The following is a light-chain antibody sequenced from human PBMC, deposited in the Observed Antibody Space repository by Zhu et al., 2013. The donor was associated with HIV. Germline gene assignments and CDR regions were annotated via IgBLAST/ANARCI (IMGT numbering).Light chain of an antibody. J-gene: IGKJ2*01. CDR3: QHYYTSST. CDR2: DAS. Sequence: DVQITQSPSTLSASVGDRIIITCRASRNINTWLAWYHQKPGRAPKLLISDASNLESGVPSRFRGSRSGTEFTLTISSLQPDDFGTYYCQHYYTSSTFGPGDQGGDQ. CDR1: RNINTW. V-gene: IGKV1-5*01.